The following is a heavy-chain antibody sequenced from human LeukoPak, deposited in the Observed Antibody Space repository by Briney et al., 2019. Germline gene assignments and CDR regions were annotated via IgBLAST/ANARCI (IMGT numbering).Heavy chain of an antibody. CDR2: VYYSGST. CDR3: ARGPTVGASGSFDI. V-gene: IGHV4-59*01. CDR1: GASISSYY. Sequence: SETLSLTCIVSGASISSYYWSWIRQPPGKGLEWIGYVYYSGSTNYNPSLKSRVTISVDTSKKWVSLKLNSVTAADTAVYYCARGPTVGASGSFDIWGQGTMVTVSS. D-gene: IGHD1-26*01. J-gene: IGHJ3*02.